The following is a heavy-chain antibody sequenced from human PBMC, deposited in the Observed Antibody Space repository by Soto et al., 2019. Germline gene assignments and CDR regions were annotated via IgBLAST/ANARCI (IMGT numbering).Heavy chain of an antibody. CDR3: ATEDHCSGRAGTFDH. CDR1: GLILSTRV. CDR2: ISVDGASK. Sequence: QVQLVESGGGVVQPGRSLRLSCAASGLILSTRVMHWIRQAPGKGLEWVAGISVDGASKYYADSVKGRFTVSRDKAKNTVDVQLDTLKVEDTAVYYCATEDHCSGRAGTFDHWGPGTLVPVSS. V-gene: IGHV3-30-3*01. D-gene: IGHD2-15*01. J-gene: IGHJ4*02.